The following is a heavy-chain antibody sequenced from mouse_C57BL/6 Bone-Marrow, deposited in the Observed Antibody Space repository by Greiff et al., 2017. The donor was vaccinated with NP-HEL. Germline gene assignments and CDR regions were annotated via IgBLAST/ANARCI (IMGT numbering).Heavy chain of an antibody. Sequence: EVMLVESGGGLVQPGGSLKLSCAASGFTFSAYYMYWVRQTPEKRLEWVAYISNGGGSTYYPDTVKGRFTISRDNAKNTLYLQMSRLKSEDTAMYYCARQLVTTGYYYAMDYWGQGTSVTVSS. CDR2: ISNGGGST. CDR3: ARQLVTTGYYYAMDY. V-gene: IGHV5-12*01. D-gene: IGHD2-2*01. J-gene: IGHJ4*01. CDR1: GFTFSAYY.